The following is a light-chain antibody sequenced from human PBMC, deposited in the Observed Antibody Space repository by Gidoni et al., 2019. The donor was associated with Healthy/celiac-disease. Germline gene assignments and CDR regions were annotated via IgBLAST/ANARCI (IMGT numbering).Light chain of an antibody. J-gene: IGKJ2*01. V-gene: IGKV1-39*01. Sequence: DIQMTQLPSSLSASVGDRVTITCRASQSISSSLNLYQQKPGKAPKLLIYAASSLQSGVPSRFSGSGSGTESTLTISSMQPEDFATDYCQHSYSTPPESTFGQGTKLEIK. CDR1: QSISSS. CDR2: AAS. CDR3: QHSYSTPPEST.